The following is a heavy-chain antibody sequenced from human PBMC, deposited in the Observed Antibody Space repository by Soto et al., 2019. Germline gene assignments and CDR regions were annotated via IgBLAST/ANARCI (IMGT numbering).Heavy chain of an antibody. V-gene: IGHV4-4*07. CDR3: AREAPWGTTQFDF. Sequence: SETLSLTCTVSGGSITGYFWSWIRQPPGRGLECIGRIFPGGSTNFNPSLKSRVTLSVDTSKNQFSLRLTSVTAADTAIYYCAREAPWGTTQFDFWGHGTPVTVYS. CDR1: GGSITGYF. D-gene: IGHD7-27*01. CDR2: IFPGGST. J-gene: IGHJ4*01.